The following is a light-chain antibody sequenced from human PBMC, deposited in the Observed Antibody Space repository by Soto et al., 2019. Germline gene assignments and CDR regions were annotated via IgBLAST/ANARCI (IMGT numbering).Light chain of an antibody. CDR1: SSDVGAYDY. CDR2: EVS. CDR3: SSYTSSSTRV. V-gene: IGLV2-14*03. J-gene: IGLJ1*01. Sequence: QSVLTQPASVSESPGQSITISCTGTSSDVGAYDYVSWYQQHPDKAPKLMIYEVSHRPSGVSNRFYGSKSVNTATLTISGLQAEDEADYYCSSYTSSSTRVFGTGTKLTVL.